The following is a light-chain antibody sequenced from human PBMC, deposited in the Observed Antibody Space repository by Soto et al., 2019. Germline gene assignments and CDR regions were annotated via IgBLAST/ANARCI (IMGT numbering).Light chain of an antibody. CDR1: QSISDT. J-gene: IGKJ1*01. Sequence: EIVMTQSPATLSVSPGGRATLYCRASQSISDTLAWYQQKPGQAPRLLIYGASSRATGIPDRFSGSGSGTDFTLTISRLEPEDFAVYYCQQYGSSPWTFGQGTKVDIK. CDR3: QQYGSSPWT. CDR2: GAS. V-gene: IGKV3-20*01.